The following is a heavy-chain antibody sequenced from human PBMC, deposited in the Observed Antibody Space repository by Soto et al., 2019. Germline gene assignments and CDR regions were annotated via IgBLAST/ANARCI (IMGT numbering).Heavy chain of an antibody. D-gene: IGHD3-3*01. CDR3: ARDASYYSLWSGYYPSRNGMDV. V-gene: IGHV3-33*01. CDR1: GFTFSSFG. J-gene: IGHJ6*02. CDR2: IWYDGSKK. Sequence: QVQVVESGGGVVQPGRSLRLSCAASGFTFSSFGMHWVRQAPGKGLEWVSLIWYDGSKKSYGDSVKGRFTISRDTSRNTVYLQMKSLRADDTAVYYCARDASYYSLWSGYYPSRNGMDVWGQGTTVTVSS.